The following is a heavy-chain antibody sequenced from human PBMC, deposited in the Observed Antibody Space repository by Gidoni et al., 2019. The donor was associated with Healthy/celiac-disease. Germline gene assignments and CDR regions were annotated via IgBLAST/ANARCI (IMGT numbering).Heavy chain of an antibody. J-gene: IGHJ5*02. CDR1: GGTFSSYA. Sequence: QVQLVQSGAEVKKPGSSVKVSCKASGGTFSSYAISWVRQAPGQGLEWMGGIIPIFGTANYAKKFKGRVTITADKSTSTAYMELSSLRSEDTAVYYCARESGIVVVPAAPNWFDPWGQGTLVTVSS. V-gene: IGHV1-69*06. CDR3: ARESGIVVVPAAPNWFDP. D-gene: IGHD2-2*01. CDR2: IIPIFGTA.